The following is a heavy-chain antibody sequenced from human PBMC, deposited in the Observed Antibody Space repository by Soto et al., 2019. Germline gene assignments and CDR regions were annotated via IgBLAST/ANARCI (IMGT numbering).Heavy chain of an antibody. CDR1: GGTFSSYD. CDR2: MNPNSGNT. V-gene: IGHV1-8*02. D-gene: IGHD1-26*01. CDR3: ARVRGPWYSGSYRYDY. Sequence: QVQLVQSGAEVKKPGSSVKVSCKASGGTFSSYDINWVRQATGQGLEWMGWMNPNSGNTGYAQKFQGRVTMNRNTSISTAYMELSSLRSEDTAVYYFARVRGPWYSGSYRYDYWGQGTLVTVSS. J-gene: IGHJ4*02.